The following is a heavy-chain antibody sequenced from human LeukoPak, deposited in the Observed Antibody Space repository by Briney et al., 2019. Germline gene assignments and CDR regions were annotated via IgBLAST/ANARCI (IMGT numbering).Heavy chain of an antibody. D-gene: IGHD4-11*01. Sequence: AGGSLRLXCAASGFTFDDYGMSWVRQAPGKGLEWVSGINWNGGSTGYADSVKGRFTISRDNAKDSLYLQMNSLRAEDTALYYCARAPRDDYSNYFDYWGQGTLVTVSS. V-gene: IGHV3-20*04. CDR2: INWNGGST. CDR3: ARAPRDDYSNYFDY. CDR1: GFTFDDYG. J-gene: IGHJ4*02.